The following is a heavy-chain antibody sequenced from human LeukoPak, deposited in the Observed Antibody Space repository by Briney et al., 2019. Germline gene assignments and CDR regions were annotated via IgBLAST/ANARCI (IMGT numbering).Heavy chain of an antibody. Sequence: PGGSLRLSCAASGFTVSSNYMSWVRQAPGKGLEWVSSISSSSSYIYYADSVKGRFTISRDNAKNSLYLQMNSLRAEDTAVYYCARDHDSNYSFDYWGQGTLVTVSS. CDR1: GFTVSSNY. V-gene: IGHV3-21*01. CDR3: ARDHDSNYSFDY. D-gene: IGHD4-11*01. CDR2: ISSSSSYI. J-gene: IGHJ4*02.